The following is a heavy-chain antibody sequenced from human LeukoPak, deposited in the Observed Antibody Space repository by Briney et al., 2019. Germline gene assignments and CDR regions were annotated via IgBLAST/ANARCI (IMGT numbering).Heavy chain of an antibody. Sequence: SETLSLTCAVYGGSFSGYYRSWIRQPPWKGLEWIGEINHSGSTNYNPSLKSRVTISVDTSKNQFSLKLSSVTAADTAVYYCASRSSFDYWGQGTLVTVSS. CDR2: INHSGST. CDR1: GGSFSGYY. CDR3: ASRSSFDY. J-gene: IGHJ4*02. V-gene: IGHV4-34*01.